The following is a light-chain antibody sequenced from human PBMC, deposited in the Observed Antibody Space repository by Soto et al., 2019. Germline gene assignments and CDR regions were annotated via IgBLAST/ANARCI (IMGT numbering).Light chain of an antibody. V-gene: IGLV2-14*01. CDR1: SSDVGAYNF. CDR2: GVT. CDR3: NSYTRSSRYV. Sequence: QSALTQPASVSGAPGQSITISCTGTSSDVGAYNFVSWYQQHPGKAPKLMIYGVTNRPSGVSNPFSGSKSANTASLTISGLQAEDEAYYYCNSYTRSSRYVFGTGTKVTVL. J-gene: IGLJ1*01.